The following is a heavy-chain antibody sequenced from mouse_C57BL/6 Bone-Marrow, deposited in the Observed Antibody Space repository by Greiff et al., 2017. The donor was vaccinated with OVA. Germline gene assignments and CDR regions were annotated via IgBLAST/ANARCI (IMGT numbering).Heavy chain of an antibody. D-gene: IGHD1-1*01. V-gene: IGHV1-64*01. J-gene: IGHJ3*01. CDR2: IHPNSGST. CDR3: ARPRYLAWFAY. CDR1: GYTFTSYW. Sequence: QVQLQQSGAELVKPGASVKLSCKASGYTFTSYWMHWVKQRPGQGLEWIGMIHPNSGSTNYNEKFKSKATLTVDKSSSTAYMQLSSLTSEDSAVYYCARPRYLAWFAYWGQGTLVTVSA.